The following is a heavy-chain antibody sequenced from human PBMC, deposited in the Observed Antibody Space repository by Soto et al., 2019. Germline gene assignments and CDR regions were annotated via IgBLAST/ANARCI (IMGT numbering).Heavy chain of an antibody. Sequence: EVQLLESGGGLVQPGGSLRLSCAASGFTFSNYGMNWVRQAPGKGLEWVSGISGGGSNTYYADSVKGRFTISRDNSRNTLSLQMNSLGAEDTAVYYCAGARLVVSGRFGMDDWGQGTTVIVSS. V-gene: IGHV3-23*01. J-gene: IGHJ6*02. CDR1: GFTFSNYG. D-gene: IGHD6-19*01. CDR2: ISGGGSNT. CDR3: AGARLVVSGRFGMDD.